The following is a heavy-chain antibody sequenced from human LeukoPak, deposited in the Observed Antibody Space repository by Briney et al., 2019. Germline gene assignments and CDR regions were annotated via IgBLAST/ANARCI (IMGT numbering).Heavy chain of an antibody. J-gene: IGHJ3*02. CDR2: IRYDGTGQ. CDR1: GFSFSDYG. CDR3: ARGNSNGIDI. D-gene: IGHD1-7*01. Sequence: GGSLRLSCAACGFSFSDYGMDWVRQAPGKGLEWVSFIRYDGTGQYYADSVKGRLTISRDNSKNMLYLQLNSVRPDDTAVYYCARGNSNGIDIWGQGTMVTVSS. V-gene: IGHV3-30*02.